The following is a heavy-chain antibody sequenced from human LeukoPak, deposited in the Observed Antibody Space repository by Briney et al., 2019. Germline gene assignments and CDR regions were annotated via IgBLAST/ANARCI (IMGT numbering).Heavy chain of an antibody. CDR3: AKGEVGYYDILTGYYRREYYYYGMDV. V-gene: IGHV3-23*01. CDR1: GFTFSSYA. CDR2: ISGSGGST. Sequence: PGGSLRLSCAASGFTFSSYAMSWVRQAPGKGLEWVSAISGSGGSTYYADSVKGRFTISRDNSKSTLYLQMNSLRAEDTAVYYCAKGEVGYYDILTGYYRREYYYYGMDVWGQGTTVTVSS. J-gene: IGHJ6*02. D-gene: IGHD3-9*01.